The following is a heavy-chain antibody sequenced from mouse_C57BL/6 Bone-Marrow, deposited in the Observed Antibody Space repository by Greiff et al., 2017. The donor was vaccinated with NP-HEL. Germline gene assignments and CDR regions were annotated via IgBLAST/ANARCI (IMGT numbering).Heavy chain of an antibody. CDR1: GFNIKDYY. CDR2: IDPEDGDT. J-gene: IGHJ1*03. D-gene: IGHD1-1*01. CDR3: TTDYYGSLWYFDV. Sequence: VQLKQSGAELVRPGASVKLSCTASGFNIKDYYMHWVKQRPEQGLEWIGRIDPEDGDTEYAPKFQGKATMTADTSSNTAYLQLSSLTSEDTAFYYCTTDYYGSLWYFDVWGTGTTVTVSS. V-gene: IGHV14-1*01.